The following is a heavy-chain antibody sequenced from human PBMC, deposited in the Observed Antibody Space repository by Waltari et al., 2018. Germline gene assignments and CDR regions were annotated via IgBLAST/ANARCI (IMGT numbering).Heavy chain of an antibody. D-gene: IGHD2-15*01. J-gene: IGHJ4*02. CDR1: GGTFSSYA. CDR3: ARGNDGGYCSGGSCGFDY. V-gene: IGHV1-69*05. Sequence: QVQLVQSGAEVKKPGSSVKVSCKASGGTFSSYAISWVRQAPGPGLEWMGGIIPIFGTANYAQKFQGRVTITTDESTSTAYMELSSLRSEDTAVYYCARGNDGGYCSGGSCGFDYWGQGTLVTVSS. CDR2: IIPIFGTA.